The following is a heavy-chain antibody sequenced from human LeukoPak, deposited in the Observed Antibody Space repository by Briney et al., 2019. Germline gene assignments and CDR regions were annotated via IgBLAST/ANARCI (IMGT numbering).Heavy chain of an antibody. V-gene: IGHV4-61*02. CDR2: IYTSGST. CDR1: GGSISSGSYY. CDR3: ARWGYSSSWYIPRHYYYYYYYMDV. D-gene: IGHD6-13*01. Sequence: PSETLSLTCTVSGGSISSGSYYWSWIRQPAGKGLEWIGRIYTSGSTNYNPSLKSRVTISVDTSKNQFSLKLSSVTAADTAVYYCARWGYSSSWYIPRHYYYYYYYMDVWGKGTTVTISS. J-gene: IGHJ6*03.